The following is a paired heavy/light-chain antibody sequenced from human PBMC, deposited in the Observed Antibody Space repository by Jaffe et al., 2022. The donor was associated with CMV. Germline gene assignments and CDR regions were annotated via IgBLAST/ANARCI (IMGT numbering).Light chain of an antibody. Sequence: QSALTQPASVSGSPGQSITISCTGTSSDVGGYNYVSWYQQHPGKAPKLMIYDVSNRPSGVSNRFSGSKSGNTASLTISGLQAEDEADYYCSSYTSSSTLALCVFGTGTKVTVL. J-gene: IGLJ1*01. CDR1: SSDVGGYNY. CDR3: SSYTSSSTLALCV. CDR2: DVS. V-gene: IGLV2-14*03.
Heavy chain of an antibody. V-gene: IGHV1-69*01. CDR1: GGTFSSYA. CDR3: ARGDTWGFVSELYYYGMDV. CDR2: IIPIFGTA. J-gene: IGHJ6*02. Sequence: QVQLVQSGAEVKKPGSSVKVSCKASGGTFSSYAISWVRQAPGQGLEWMGGIIPIFGTANYAQKFQGRVTITADESTSTAYMELSSLRSEDTAVYYCARGDTWGFVSELYYYGMDVWGQGTTVTVSS. D-gene: IGHD7-27*01.